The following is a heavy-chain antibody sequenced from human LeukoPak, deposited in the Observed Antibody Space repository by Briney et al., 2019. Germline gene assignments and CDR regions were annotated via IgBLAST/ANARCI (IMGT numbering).Heavy chain of an antibody. V-gene: IGHV3-7*01. Sequence: PGGSLRLSCAASGFTFSSYWMSWVRQAPGKGLEWVANIKQDGSEKYYVDSVKGRFTISRDNAKNSLYLQMNSLRAEDTAVYYCARAGEVFSSWPGSSFDYWGQGTLVTVSS. J-gene: IGHJ4*02. CDR2: IKQDGSEK. D-gene: IGHD6-13*01. CDR1: GFTFSSYW. CDR3: ARAGEVFSSWPGSSFDY.